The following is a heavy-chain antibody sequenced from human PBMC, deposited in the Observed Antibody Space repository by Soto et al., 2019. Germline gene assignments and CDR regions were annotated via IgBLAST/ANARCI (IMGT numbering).Heavy chain of an antibody. Sequence: EVQLLESGGDLEQPGGSLRLSCAASGFTFSNYAMNWVRQAPGKGLEWVSSISGGGGGTYYADAVKGRFTISRDNSRNMLYLQMNSLRAEDTAEYHCAKGALAVGDTNYFFDYWGQGTLVTFSA. V-gene: IGHV3-23*01. CDR3: AKGALAVGDTNYFFDY. D-gene: IGHD1-26*01. CDR2: ISGGGGGT. CDR1: GFTFSNYA. J-gene: IGHJ4*02.